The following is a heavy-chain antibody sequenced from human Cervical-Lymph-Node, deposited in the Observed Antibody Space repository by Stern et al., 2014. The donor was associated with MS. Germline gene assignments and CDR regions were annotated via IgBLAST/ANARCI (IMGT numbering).Heavy chain of an antibody. V-gene: IGHV3-7*01. CDR3: ARIDRGNYDFWSGYYDYWFDP. CDR1: GFTFSNYW. Sequence: EVQLVESGGGLVQPGGSLRLSCVGSGFTFSNYWLSWVRQAPGKGLEWVANIKEDGSEKYYVDSVKGRFTISRDDAKNSLYLQMNSLRVEDTAVYYCARIDRGNYDFWSGYYDYWFDPWGQGTLVTVSS. D-gene: IGHD3-3*01. J-gene: IGHJ5*02. CDR2: IKEDGSEK.